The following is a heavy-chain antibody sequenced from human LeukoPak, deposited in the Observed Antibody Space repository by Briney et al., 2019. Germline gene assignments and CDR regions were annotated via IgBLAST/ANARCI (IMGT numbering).Heavy chain of an antibody. CDR3: TTERGSASWYEYYFDY. J-gene: IGHJ4*02. D-gene: IGHD6-13*01. Sequence: PGGSLRLSCVASGFTFSNAWMSWVRQAPGKGLEWVGRMKSKTDGEATDYAAPVKGRFTISRDDSKNTLYLQMSSLKTEDTAVYYCTTERGSASWYEYYFDYWGQGTLVTVSS. CDR2: MKSKTDGEAT. V-gene: IGHV3-15*01. CDR1: GFTFSNAW.